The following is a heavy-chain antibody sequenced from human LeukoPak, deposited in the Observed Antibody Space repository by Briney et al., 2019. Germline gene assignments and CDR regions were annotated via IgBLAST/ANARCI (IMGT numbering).Heavy chain of an antibody. J-gene: IGHJ3*01. CDR3: ARQAVARPFDL. CDR2: IYSGGST. Sequence: GGSLRLACAASGFTVSSNYMSWVRQAPGKGLEWVSVIYSGGSTYYADSVKGRFTISRDNSKNTLYLQMNSLRAEDTAVYYCARQAVARPFDLWGQGTMVAVSS. CDR1: GFTVSSNY. V-gene: IGHV3-66*04.